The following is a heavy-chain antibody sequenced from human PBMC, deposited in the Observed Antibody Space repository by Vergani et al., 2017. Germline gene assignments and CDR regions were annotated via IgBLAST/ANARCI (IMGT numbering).Heavy chain of an antibody. CDR2: IIPIFGTA. J-gene: IGHJ3*02. D-gene: IGHD5-18*01. Sequence: QVQLVQSGAEVKKPGSSVKVSCKASGGTFSSYAISWVRQAPGQGLEWMGGIIPIFGTANYAQKFQGRVTITADESTSTAYMELSSLRSEDTAVYYCASGGGYSYGLETEINDAFDIWGQGTMVTVSS. CDR3: ASGGGYSYGLETEINDAFDI. CDR1: GGTFSSYA. V-gene: IGHV1-69*01.